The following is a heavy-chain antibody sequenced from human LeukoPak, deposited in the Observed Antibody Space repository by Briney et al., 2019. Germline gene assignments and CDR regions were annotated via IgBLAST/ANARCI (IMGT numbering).Heavy chain of an antibody. V-gene: IGHV3-21*01. CDR1: GFTFSSYS. CDR3: ARDATFGGVIALDY. J-gene: IGHJ4*02. Sequence: GGSLRLSCAASGFTFSSYSMNWVRQAPGKGLEWVSSISSSSSYIYYADSVKGRFTISRDNAKNSLYLQMNSLRAEDTAVYYCARDATFGGVIALDYWGQGTLVIVSS. D-gene: IGHD3-16*02. CDR2: ISSSSSYI.